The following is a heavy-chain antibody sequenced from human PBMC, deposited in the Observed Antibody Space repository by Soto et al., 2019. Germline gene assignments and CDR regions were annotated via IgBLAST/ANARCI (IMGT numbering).Heavy chain of an antibody. CDR3: ARQTPYTSSWYEY. CDR2: IYGSGST. Sequence: SETLSLTCTVSGGSISNYYWTWIRQPAGKGLEYIGRIYGSGSTNYNPSLKSRVTMSVDTSKNQFSLKLSSVTAADTALYYCARQTPYTSSWYEYWGHGTLVTVSS. D-gene: IGHD6-13*01. J-gene: IGHJ5*01. V-gene: IGHV4-4*07. CDR1: GGSISNYY.